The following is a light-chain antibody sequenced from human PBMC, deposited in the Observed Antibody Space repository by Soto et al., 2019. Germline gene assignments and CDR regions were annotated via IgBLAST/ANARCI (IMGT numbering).Light chain of an antibody. CDR2: KAS. V-gene: IGKV1-5*03. J-gene: IGKJ1*01. CDR3: KQYNSYSPWT. CDR1: QSISNW. Sequence: DIQMTQSPSTLSASVGDRVTITCRASQSISNWLAWYQQKPGKAPKLLIYKASSLESGVPSRFSGSGSGTEFTLTISSLQPDDFATYYCKQYNSYSPWTFGQGTKVEIK.